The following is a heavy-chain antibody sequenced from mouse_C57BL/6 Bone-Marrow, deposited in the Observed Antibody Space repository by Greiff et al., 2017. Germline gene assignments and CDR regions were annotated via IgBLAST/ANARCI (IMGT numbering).Heavy chain of an antibody. J-gene: IGHJ3*01. CDR1: GYTFTDYE. V-gene: IGHV1-15*01. D-gene: IGHD2-4*01. Sequence: VQRVESGAELVRPGASVTLSCKASGYTFTDYEMHWVKQTPVHGLEWIGAIDPETGGTAYNQKFKGKAILTADKSSSTAYMELRSLTSEDSAVYYCTREGIYYDYDGGGPAWFAYWGQGTLVTVSA. CDR2: IDPETGGT. CDR3: TREGIYYDYDGGGPAWFAY.